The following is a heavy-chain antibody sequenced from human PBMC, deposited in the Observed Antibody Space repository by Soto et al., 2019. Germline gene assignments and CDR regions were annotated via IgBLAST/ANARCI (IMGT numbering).Heavy chain of an antibody. CDR1: GFTFGSFA. D-gene: IGHD3-22*01. V-gene: IGHV3-23*01. Sequence: PVGPLRLSCAASGFTFGSFAMSWVRQAPGKGLEWVSAISGSGHSTDYGDSVKGRFTISRDNSRNTLYLQMNSLRGDDTAVYYCAKDSPYYYDSSDSVGAFDVWGQGTMVTVS. CDR2: ISGSGHST. CDR3: AKDSPYYYDSSDSVGAFDV. J-gene: IGHJ3*01.